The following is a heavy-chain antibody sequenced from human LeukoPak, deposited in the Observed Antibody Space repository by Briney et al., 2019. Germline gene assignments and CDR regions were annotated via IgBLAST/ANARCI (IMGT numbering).Heavy chain of an antibody. J-gene: IGHJ6*02. CDR1: GFTFTSSA. V-gene: IGHV1-58*01. D-gene: IGHD3-9*01. CDR2: IVVGSGNT. CDR3: ARDQGILTLYGMDV. Sequence: GTSVKVSCKASGFTFTSSAVQWVRQARGQRLEWIGWIVVGSGNTNYAQKFQERVTITRDTSISTAYMELSRLRSDDTAVYYCARDQGILTLYGMDVWGQGTTVTVSS.